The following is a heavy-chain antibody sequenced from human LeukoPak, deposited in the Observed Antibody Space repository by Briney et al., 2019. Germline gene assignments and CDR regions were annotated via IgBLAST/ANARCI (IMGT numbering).Heavy chain of an antibody. D-gene: IGHD4-11*01. J-gene: IGHJ4*02. CDR1: GASISSYY. CDR2: FYISGST. Sequence: SETLSLTCTVAGASISSYYGSWLRQPAGKGLEWLGRFYISGSTNYNPSLKSRVTMSVDTSKNQFSLRLNSVTAADTAVYYCARDFLLQSEGLFDYWGQGTLVTVSS. V-gene: IGHV4-4*07. CDR3: ARDFLLQSEGLFDY.